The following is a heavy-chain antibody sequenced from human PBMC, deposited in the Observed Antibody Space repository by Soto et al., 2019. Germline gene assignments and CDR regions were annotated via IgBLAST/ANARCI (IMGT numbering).Heavy chain of an antibody. CDR1: GFTCDDYA. D-gene: IGHD2-15*01. V-gene: IGHV3-9*01. Sequence: EEKLVESGGAFVQPGRSLRLSCVASGFTCDDYAMHWVRQVPGRGLEWVSFITWNGGSLAYADSVRGRFTISRDNAKNSLYLQMNSLRAEDTAFYYCTRGYCTVGSCAFDIWGQGTVVTVSS. J-gene: IGHJ3*02. CDR2: ITWNGGSL. CDR3: TRGYCTVGSCAFDI.